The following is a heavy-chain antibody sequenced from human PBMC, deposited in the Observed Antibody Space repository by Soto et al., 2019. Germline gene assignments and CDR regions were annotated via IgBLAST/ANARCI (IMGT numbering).Heavy chain of an antibody. J-gene: IGHJ3*02. CDR2: NYHSGST. Sequence: QVQLQESGPGLVKPSGPLSLICAVPGGSIRSGNWWSWVRQPPGQVLDWIGENYHSGSTNYNPSPKRRATLSVDKYKSQFALGLRAVNAAATAVYCCALAAAVVADAFDIWGQGTMVTVSS. CDR3: ALAAAVVADAFDI. CDR1: GGSIRSGNW. V-gene: IGHV4-4*01. D-gene: IGHD6-13*01.